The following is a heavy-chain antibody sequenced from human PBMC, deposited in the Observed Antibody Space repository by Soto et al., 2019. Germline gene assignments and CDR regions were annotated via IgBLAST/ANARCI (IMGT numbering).Heavy chain of an antibody. V-gene: IGHV4-31*03. J-gene: IGHJ4*02. Sequence: SETLSLTCTVSGGPITNYWSWIRQHPGKGLEWIGYIYDSGSTYYNPSLKSRVTMSLDTSKNQLSLKLTSVTAADTAVYYCARYHRYNNNWAFDYWGQGALVTVS. CDR2: IYDSGST. CDR1: GGPITNY. CDR3: ARYHRYNNNWAFDY. D-gene: IGHD3-16*02.